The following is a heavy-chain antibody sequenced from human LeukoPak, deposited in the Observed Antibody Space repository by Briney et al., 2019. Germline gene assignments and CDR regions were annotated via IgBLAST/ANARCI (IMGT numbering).Heavy chain of an antibody. CDR1: GFAFSSYA. D-gene: IGHD3-3*01. CDR3: ARGNEYYDFWSGYFY. V-gene: IGHV3-23*01. CDR2: ISGSGGST. Sequence: PGGSLRLSCAASGFAFSSYAMSWVRQAPGKGLEWVSAISGSGGSTYYADSVKGRFTISRDNSKNTLYLQMNSLRAEDTAVYYCARGNEYYDFWSGYFYWGQGTLVTVSS. J-gene: IGHJ4*02.